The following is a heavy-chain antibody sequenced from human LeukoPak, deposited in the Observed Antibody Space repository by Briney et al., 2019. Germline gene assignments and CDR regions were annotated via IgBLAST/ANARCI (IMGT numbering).Heavy chain of an antibody. J-gene: IGHJ4*02. D-gene: IGHD2-2*01. CDR1: GYSFTNYW. V-gene: IGHV5-51*01. Sequence: GESLRISCKGSGYSFTNYWIGWVRQMPGKGLEWMGIIYLGDSDTRYSPSFQGRVTISADKSISIAYLQWSSLKASDTAMYYRARKGRYCSSTNCPFDYWGQGTLVTVSS. CDR3: ARKGRYCSSTNCPFDY. CDR2: IYLGDSDT.